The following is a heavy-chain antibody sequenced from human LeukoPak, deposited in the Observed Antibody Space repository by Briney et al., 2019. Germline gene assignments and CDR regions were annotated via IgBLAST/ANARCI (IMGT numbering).Heavy chain of an antibody. V-gene: IGHV1-18*01. CDR3: ARQTMVRGVITIDY. D-gene: IGHD3-10*01. CDR2: ISAYNGNT. CDR1: GYTFTSYG. Sequence: ASVKVPCKASGYTFTSYGISWVRQAPGQGLEWMGWISAYNGNTNYAQKLQGRVTMTTDTSTSTAYMELRSLRSDDTAAYYCARQTMVRGVITIDYWGQGTLVTVSS. J-gene: IGHJ4*02.